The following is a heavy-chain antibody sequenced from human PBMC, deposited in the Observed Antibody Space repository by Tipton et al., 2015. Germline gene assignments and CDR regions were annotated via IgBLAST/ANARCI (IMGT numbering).Heavy chain of an antibody. CDR2: ISQRDGT. CDR3: ARGEQDCRRPICRGGLDV. J-gene: IGHJ3*01. D-gene: IGHD2-15*01. V-gene: IGHV4-61*01. CDR1: GGSVSSVSYY. Sequence: TLSLTCTVSGGSVSSVSYYWGWIRQTPGKGLEWIGYISQRDGTDYNPSPKSRVTISTDTSKNQFFLNLTSVTAADTAVYYCARGEQDCRRPICRGGLDVWGQGTMVIASS.